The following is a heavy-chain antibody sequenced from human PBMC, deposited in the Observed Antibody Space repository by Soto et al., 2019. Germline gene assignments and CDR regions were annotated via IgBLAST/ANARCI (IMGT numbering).Heavy chain of an antibody. D-gene: IGHD2-2*01. CDR3: ARESKLVYCSSTSPCPPADYYYGMDG. CDR1: GFTFSSYA. J-gene: IGHJ6*02. Sequence: GGSLRLSCAASGFTFSSYAMHWVRQAPGKGLEWVADISYDGSNKYYADSVKGRFTISRDNSKNTLYLQMNSLRAEDTAVYYCARESKLVYCSSTSPCPPADYYYGMDGWGQRTTVTVSS. V-gene: IGHV3-30-3*01. CDR2: ISYDGSNK.